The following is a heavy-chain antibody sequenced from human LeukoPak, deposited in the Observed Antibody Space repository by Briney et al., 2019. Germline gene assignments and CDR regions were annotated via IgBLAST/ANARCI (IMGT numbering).Heavy chain of an antibody. D-gene: IGHD4-17*01. CDR2: MISSNNYI. V-gene: IGHV3-21*01. J-gene: IGHJ4*02. CDR3: ARVLGSDYGDYDHFAY. CDR1: GFTFSSYS. Sequence: GGSLRPSCAASGFTFSSYSMNAVRQSTGKGLEWIASMISSNNYIYYADSVKGRFTISRETDKNSLSLQMNSLRAEDTAVYYCARVLGSDYGDYDHFAYWGQGTLVTVSS.